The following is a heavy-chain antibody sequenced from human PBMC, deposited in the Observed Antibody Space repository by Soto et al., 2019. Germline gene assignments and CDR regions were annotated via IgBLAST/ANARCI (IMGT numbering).Heavy chain of an antibody. J-gene: IGHJ4*02. CDR3: ATGLYSSGW. CDR2: ICYDGSNT. Sequence: GGSLRLSCAASGFTFSSYGMHWVRQAPGKGLVWVAVICYDGSNTYYADSVKGRFTISRDNARTTLYLQMNSLRAEDTAVYYCATGLYSSGWWGQGSLVTVSS. V-gene: IGHV3-33*03. CDR1: GFTFSSYG. D-gene: IGHD6-19*01.